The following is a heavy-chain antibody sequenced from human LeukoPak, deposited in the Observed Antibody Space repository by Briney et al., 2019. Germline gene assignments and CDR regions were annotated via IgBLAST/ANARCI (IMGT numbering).Heavy chain of an antibody. CDR1: GYTFTRYG. D-gene: IGHD5-24*01. J-gene: IGHJ5*02. V-gene: IGHV1-46*01. Sequence: ASVKVSCKASGYTFTRYGISWVRQAPGQGLEWIGIINPSGDNTWYAQKFQGRVTMTRDMATSTDYLEVSSLRSEDTAVYYCARDNSLRDTAWWFDPWGQGTLVTVSS. CDR2: INPSGDNT. CDR3: ARDNSLRDTAWWFDP.